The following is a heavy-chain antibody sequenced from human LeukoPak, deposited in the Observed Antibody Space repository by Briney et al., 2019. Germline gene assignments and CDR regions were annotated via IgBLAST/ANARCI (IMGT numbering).Heavy chain of an antibody. CDR2: INHSGNT. V-gene: IGHV4-34*01. CDR1: GGSFTGYY. Sequence: PSETLSLTCAVYGGSFTGYYWSWIRQPPGKGLEWIGEINHSGNTTYYPSLKSRITISVDTSKNQFSLKLTSVTAADTAVYYCARTTEGGYTYGYFYYYYMDVRGKGTTVTISS. CDR3: ARTTEGGYTYGYFYYYYMDV. J-gene: IGHJ6*03. D-gene: IGHD5-18*01.